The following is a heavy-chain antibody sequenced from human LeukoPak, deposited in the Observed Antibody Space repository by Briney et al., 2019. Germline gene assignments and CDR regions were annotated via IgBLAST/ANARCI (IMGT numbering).Heavy chain of an antibody. Sequence: SETLSLTCTVSGGSISSGSYCWSWIRQPAGKGLEWIGRIYTSGSTNYNPSLKSRVTISVDTSKNQFSLKLSSVTAADTAVYYCARIGYDFWSGSNYYMDVWGKGTTVTVSS. CDR2: IYTSGST. CDR3: ARIGYDFWSGSNYYMDV. V-gene: IGHV4-61*02. J-gene: IGHJ6*03. CDR1: GGSISSGSYC. D-gene: IGHD3-3*01.